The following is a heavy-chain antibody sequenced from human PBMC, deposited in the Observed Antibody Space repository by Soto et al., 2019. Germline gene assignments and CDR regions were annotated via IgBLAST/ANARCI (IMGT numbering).Heavy chain of an antibody. CDR1: GGSISSSSYY. Sequence: SETLSLTCTVSGGSISSSSYYWGWIRQPPGKGLEWIGSIYYSGSTYYNPSLKSRVTISVDTSKNQFSLKLGSVTAADTAVYYCARRSQDKSDLYYDYIWGSYRLGSAFDIWGQGTMVTVSS. D-gene: IGHD3-16*02. CDR3: ARRSQDKSDLYYDYIWGSYRLGSAFDI. J-gene: IGHJ3*02. CDR2: IYYSGST. V-gene: IGHV4-39*01.